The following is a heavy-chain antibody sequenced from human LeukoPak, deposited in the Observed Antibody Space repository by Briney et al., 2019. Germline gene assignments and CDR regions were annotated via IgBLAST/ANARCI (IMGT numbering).Heavy chain of an antibody. CDR2: ISSDGSST. V-gene: IGHV3-74*01. CDR3: AKGGIVGTTQPYFDY. CDR1: GFTFSNYW. J-gene: IGHJ4*02. D-gene: IGHD1-26*01. Sequence: PGGSLRLSCAASGFTFSNYWMHWVRQAPGKGLVWVSRISSDGSSTNYADSVKGRFTISRDNAKNTLYLQMNSLRAEDTAVYYCAKGGIVGTTQPYFDYWGQGTLVTVS.